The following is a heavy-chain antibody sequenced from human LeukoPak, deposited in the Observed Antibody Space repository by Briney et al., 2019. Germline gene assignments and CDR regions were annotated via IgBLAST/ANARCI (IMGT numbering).Heavy chain of an antibody. CDR3: AKDMTNCELRYFDY. J-gene: IGHJ4*02. Sequence: GRSLRLSCAASGFTFDDYAMHWVRPAPGKGLEWVSGISWNSGSIGYADSLKGRFTISRDNAKNSLYLQMNSLRAEDTAVYYCAKDMTNCELRYFDYWGQGTLVTVSS. CDR2: ISWNSGSI. V-gene: IGHV3-9*01. CDR1: GFTFDDYA. D-gene: IGHD1-26*01.